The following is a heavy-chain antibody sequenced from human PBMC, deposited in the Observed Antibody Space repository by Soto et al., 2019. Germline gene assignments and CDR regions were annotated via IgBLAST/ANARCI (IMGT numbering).Heavy chain of an antibody. J-gene: IGHJ6*02. Sequence: SETLSLTCAVYGGSFSGYYWSWIRQPPGKGLEWIGEINHSGSTNYNPSLKSRVTISVDTSKNQFSLKLSSVTAADTAVYYCARLIWFGELRGYDGMDVWGQGTTVT. CDR2: INHSGST. V-gene: IGHV4-34*01. CDR3: ARLIWFGELRGYDGMDV. D-gene: IGHD3-10*01. CDR1: GGSFSGYY.